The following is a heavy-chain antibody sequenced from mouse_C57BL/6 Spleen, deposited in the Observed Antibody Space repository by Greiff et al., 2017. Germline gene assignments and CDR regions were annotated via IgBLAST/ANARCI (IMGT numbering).Heavy chain of an antibody. CDR2: IDPETGGT. V-gene: IGHV1-15*01. Sequence: VQLQQSGAELVRPGASVTLSCKASGYTFTDYEMHWVKQTPVHGLEWIGAIDPETGGTAYNQKFKGKAILTADKSSSTAYMELRSLTSEDSAVYYCTRGWAGLRYYFDYWGQGTTLTVSS. CDR3: TRGWAGLRYYFDY. CDR1: GYTFTDYE. J-gene: IGHJ2*01. D-gene: IGHD2-2*01.